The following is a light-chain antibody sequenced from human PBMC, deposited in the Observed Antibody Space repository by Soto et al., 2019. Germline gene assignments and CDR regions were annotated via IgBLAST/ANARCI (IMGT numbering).Light chain of an antibody. CDR1: QSISSW. CDR2: DAS. CDR3: QQYNSSRT. V-gene: IGKV1-5*01. Sequence: DIQMTQSPSTLSASVGDRFTITFRASQSISSWLAWYQQKPGKAPKLLIYDASSLESGVPSRFSGSGSGTEFTLTISSLQPDDFATYYCQQYNSSRTFGQGTKVDIK. J-gene: IGKJ1*01.